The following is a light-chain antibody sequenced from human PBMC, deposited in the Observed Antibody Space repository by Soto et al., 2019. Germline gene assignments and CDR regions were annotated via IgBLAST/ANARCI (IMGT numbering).Light chain of an antibody. CDR1: QSVRNNN. J-gene: IGKJ5*01. Sequence: EIVLTQSPGTLSLSPGERATLSCRASQSVRNNNLNWYQQKAGQAPRLLIYGASIRATGIPDRFSGSGSGTDFTLTISRLEPEDFAVYYCQQRSNWPITFGQGTRLEIK. CDR3: QQRSNWPIT. CDR2: GAS. V-gene: IGKV3D-20*02.